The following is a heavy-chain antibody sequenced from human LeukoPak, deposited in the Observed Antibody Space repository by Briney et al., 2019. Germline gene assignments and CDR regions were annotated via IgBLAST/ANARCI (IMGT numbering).Heavy chain of an antibody. D-gene: IGHD2-8*02. CDR1: GGSFRNYY. J-gene: IGHJ6*03. CDR2: VDHSGDT. CDR3: ARRYCSGSVCYHYYYYMDV. Sequence: SETLSLTCAVYGGSFRNYYWSWIRQPPGKGLEWIGEVDHSGDTNYNPSLKSRVTMSADMSKNQFSLKLISVTAADTAVYYCARRYCSGSVCYHYYYYMDVWGEGTTVTVSS. V-gene: IGHV4-34*01.